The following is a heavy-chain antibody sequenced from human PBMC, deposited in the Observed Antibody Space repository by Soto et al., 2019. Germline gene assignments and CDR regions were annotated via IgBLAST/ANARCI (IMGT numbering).Heavy chain of an antibody. CDR2: IYYSGST. D-gene: IGHD1-26*01. CDR3: ARGSIVGAMYYFDY. CDR1: GGSISSYY. Sequence: SETLSLTCTVSGGSISSYYWSWIRQPPGKGLEWIGYIYYSGSTNYNPSLKSRVTISVDTSKNQFSLKLSSVTAADTAVYYCARGSIVGAMYYFDYWGQGTTVTVSS. V-gene: IGHV4-59*01. J-gene: IGHJ4*03.